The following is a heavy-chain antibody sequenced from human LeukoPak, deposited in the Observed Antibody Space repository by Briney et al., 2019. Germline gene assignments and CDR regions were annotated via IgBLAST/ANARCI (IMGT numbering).Heavy chain of an antibody. V-gene: IGHV4-59*01. CDR3: ARSPFRYNFYGSGFDY. J-gene: IGHJ4*02. D-gene: IGHD3-10*01. Sequence: SETLSLTCTVSGGSISNNYWSWIRQPPGKGLEWIGNILYTGSTNYSPSLKSRVTISVDTSKNQFSLKLSSVTAADTAVYYCARSPFRYNFYGSGFDYWGQGTLVTVSS. CDR1: GGSISNNY. CDR2: ILYTGST.